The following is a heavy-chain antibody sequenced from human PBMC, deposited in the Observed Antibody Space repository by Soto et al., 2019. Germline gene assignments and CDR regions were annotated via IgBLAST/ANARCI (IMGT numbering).Heavy chain of an antibody. Sequence: PSESLACTVAVSAGSGRSGHYCRTWIRQPPREVLEWIGYIHHTESTYYNPSLKRRISISSDASKYQFPLDLRSVTGPATAVYYCVRGVYCGGNCYSGTEYWDRGTQVTVSS. CDR2: IHHTEST. CDR1: AGSGRSGHYC. CDR3: VRGVYCGGNCYSGTEY. J-gene: IGHJ4*02. D-gene: IGHD2-21*02. V-gene: IGHV4-30-4*01.